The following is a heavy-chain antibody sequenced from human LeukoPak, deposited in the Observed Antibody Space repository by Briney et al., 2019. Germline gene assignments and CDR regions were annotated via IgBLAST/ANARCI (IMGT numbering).Heavy chain of an antibody. D-gene: IGHD3-10*01. Sequence: GGSLRLSCAASGFTFSSYGMHWVRQPPGKGLEWVAVISYDGSNKYYADSVKGRFTISRDNSKNTLYLQMNSLRAEDTGVYYCSGCYYNPEYNGMDVWGQGTTVTVSS. J-gene: IGHJ6*02. CDR2: ISYDGSNK. CDR1: GFTFSSYG. V-gene: IGHV3-30*03. CDR3: SGCYYNPEYNGMDV.